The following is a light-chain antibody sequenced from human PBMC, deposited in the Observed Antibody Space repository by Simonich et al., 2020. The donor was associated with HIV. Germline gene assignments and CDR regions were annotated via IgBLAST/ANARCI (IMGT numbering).Light chain of an antibody. V-gene: IGKV3-15*01. J-gene: IGKJ1*01. CDR3: QQYNDWPPWT. Sequence: EIVMTQSPATLSVSPGERATLSCRASQSVSSNLAWYQQKPGQAPRLLIYGASTRATGIPDRFSGGGAGTEFTLTISSIQSEDFAVYYCQQYNDWPPWTFGQGTKVEIK. CDR2: GAS. CDR1: QSVSSN.